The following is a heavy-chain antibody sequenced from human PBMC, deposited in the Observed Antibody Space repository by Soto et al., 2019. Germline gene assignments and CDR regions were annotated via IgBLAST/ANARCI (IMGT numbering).Heavy chain of an antibody. CDR1: GFTVSSDS. CDR3: ARYYSAMGV. J-gene: IGHJ6*02. CDR2: IYSDNNT. V-gene: IGHV3-53*02. Sequence: EVQLVETGGDLIQPGGSLRLSCAASGFTVSSDSMTWVRQAPGKGLEWISIIYSDNNTDYADSVKCRFSISRDTSKNMLYRQMNNLRAEDTAEYYCARYYSAMGVGGQGTTVTVSS.